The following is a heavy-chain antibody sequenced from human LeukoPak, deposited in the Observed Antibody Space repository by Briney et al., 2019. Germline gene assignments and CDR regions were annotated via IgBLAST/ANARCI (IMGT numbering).Heavy chain of an antibody. V-gene: IGHV3-23*01. J-gene: IGHJ6*03. CDR2: ISGSGGST. CDR3: ARGPNSDFWSGYSHYMDV. CDR1: GFTFSSSV. D-gene: IGHD3-3*01. Sequence: GGSLRLSCAASGFTFSSSVMTWVRQAPGKGLEWVSGISGSGGSTYYAASVRGRFIISRDSSKNTIFLQMSSLRAEDTAAYYCARGPNSDFWSGYSHYMDVWGKGTTAFVSS.